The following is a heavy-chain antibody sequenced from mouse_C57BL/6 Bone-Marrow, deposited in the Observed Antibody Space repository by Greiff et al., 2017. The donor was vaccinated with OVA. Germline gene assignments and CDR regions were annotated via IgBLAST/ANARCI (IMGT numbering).Heavy chain of an antibody. D-gene: IGHD4-1*01. Sequence: QVQLQQPGAELVKPGASVKLSCKASGYTFTSYCMQWVKQRPGQGLEWIGEIDPSDSYTNYNQKFKGKATLTVDTSSSTVYMQLSSLTSEDSAVYYCARRGFEAGTGYFDVWGTGTTVTVSS. CDR3: ARRGFEAGTGYFDV. CDR1: GYTFTSYC. J-gene: IGHJ1*03. CDR2: IDPSDSYT. V-gene: IGHV1-50*01.